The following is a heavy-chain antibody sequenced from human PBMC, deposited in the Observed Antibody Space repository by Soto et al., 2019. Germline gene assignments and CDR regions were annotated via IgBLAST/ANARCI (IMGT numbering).Heavy chain of an antibody. V-gene: IGHV6-1*01. CDR1: GDSVPSNSAA. J-gene: IGHJ5*02. CDR3: ARTKTINDFWSGYYKYNWFDP. D-gene: IGHD3-3*01. CDR2: TYYRSKWYN. Sequence: PSQTLSLTCAISGDSVPSNSAAWTWIRQSPSRGLEWLGRTYYRSKWYNDYAVSVKSRITINPDTSKNQFSLQLNSVTPEDTAVYYCARTKTINDFWSGYYKYNWFDPWGQGTLVTVSS.